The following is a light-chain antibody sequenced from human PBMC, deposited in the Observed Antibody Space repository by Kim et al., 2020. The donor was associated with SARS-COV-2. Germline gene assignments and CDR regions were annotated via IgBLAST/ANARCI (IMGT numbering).Light chain of an antibody. CDR3: SSYTSSSTLYV. V-gene: IGLV2-18*02. Sequence: QSALTQPPSVSGSPGQSVTISCSGTSSDVGSYNRVSWYQQPPGTAPKVIIYEVTNRPSGVPDRFSGSKSGSTASLTISGLQAEDEADYYCSSYTSSSTLYVFGTGTKVTVL. J-gene: IGLJ1*01. CDR2: EVT. CDR1: SSDVGSYNR.